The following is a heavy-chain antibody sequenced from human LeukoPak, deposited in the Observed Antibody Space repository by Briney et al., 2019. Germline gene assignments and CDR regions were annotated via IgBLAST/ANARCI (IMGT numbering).Heavy chain of an antibody. D-gene: IGHD3-3*01. CDR1: GFTFSSYA. CDR2: ISDTGGIT. J-gene: IGHJ6*02. V-gene: IGHV3-23*01. Sequence: GGSLRLSCAAPGFTFSSYAMSSGRQAPGKGLEWVSVISDTGGITYYADSVKGRFTISRDNSRNTVDLQMNSLRAEDTAVYYCAKQHLATRPIDVWGQGTTVTVSS. CDR3: AKQHLATRPIDV.